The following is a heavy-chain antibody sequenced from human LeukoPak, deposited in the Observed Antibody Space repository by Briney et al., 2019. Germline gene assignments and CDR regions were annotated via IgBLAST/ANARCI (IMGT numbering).Heavy chain of an antibody. Sequence: PSETLSLTCTVSGGSISNYYWSWIRQPPGKGLEWIGYIHYCGSTNYNPSLKSRATISVDTSKSQFSLKLSSVTAADTAVYYCARGYSSSWYYFDYWGQGTLGTLSS. CDR2: IHYCGST. D-gene: IGHD6-13*01. J-gene: IGHJ4*02. V-gene: IGHV4-59*08. CDR1: GGSISNYY. CDR3: ARGYSSSWYYFDY.